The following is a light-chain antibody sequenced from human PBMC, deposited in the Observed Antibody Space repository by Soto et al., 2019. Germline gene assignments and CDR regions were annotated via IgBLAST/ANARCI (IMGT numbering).Light chain of an antibody. V-gene: IGKV3-11*01. Sequence: EIVLTQSPATLSLSPGERATLSSRASESVNTYLAWYQQRPGQAPRLLMYDASNRATGIPARFSGRGTGTDFTLTIDSLEPEDFAVYCCQQRSNWPLTFGGGTKVEIK. CDR1: ESVNTY. J-gene: IGKJ4*01. CDR3: QQRSNWPLT. CDR2: DAS.